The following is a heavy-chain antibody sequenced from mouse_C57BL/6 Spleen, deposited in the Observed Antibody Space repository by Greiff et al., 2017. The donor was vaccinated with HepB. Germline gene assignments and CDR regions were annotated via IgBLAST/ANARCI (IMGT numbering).Heavy chain of an antibody. V-gene: IGHV3-6*01. CDR1: GYSITSGYY. CDR2: ISYDGSN. Sequence: ESGPGLVKPSQSLSLTCSVTGYSITSGYYWNWIRQFPGNKLEWMGYISYDGSNNYNPSLKNRISITRDTSKNQFFLKLNSVTTEDTATYYCARGGYYGSSGAYWGQGTLVTVSA. D-gene: IGHD1-1*01. CDR3: ARGGYYGSSGAY. J-gene: IGHJ3*01.